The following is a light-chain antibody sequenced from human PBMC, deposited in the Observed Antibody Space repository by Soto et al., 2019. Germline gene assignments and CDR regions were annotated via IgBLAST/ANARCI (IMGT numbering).Light chain of an antibody. Sequence: DIQVTQSPPTLSASVGDRVTITCRASQTISTWMAWYQQKPGKAPRLLVYDASTLQSGVASRFSGSGSGTEFTLIISGLQPDDFAVYYCQQYGGSPFTFGPGTKVDIK. CDR1: QTISTW. CDR2: DAS. V-gene: IGKV1-5*01. CDR3: QQYGGSPFT. J-gene: IGKJ3*01.